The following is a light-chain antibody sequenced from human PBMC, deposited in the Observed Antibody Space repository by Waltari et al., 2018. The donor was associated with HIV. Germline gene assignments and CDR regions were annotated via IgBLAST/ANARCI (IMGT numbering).Light chain of an antibody. CDR3: AAWDDSLNGYV. CDR2: YDD. V-gene: IGLV1-36*01. Sequence: QSVLTQPPSVSEAPRQRVTISCSGSSSNIGSNAVNWYQQVPGKAPKLLIYYDDLLSSGISDRFSGSKSDTSASLAIRGLQSEDEADYYCAAWDDSLNGYVFGSGTTVTVL. CDR1: SSNIGSNA. J-gene: IGLJ1*01.